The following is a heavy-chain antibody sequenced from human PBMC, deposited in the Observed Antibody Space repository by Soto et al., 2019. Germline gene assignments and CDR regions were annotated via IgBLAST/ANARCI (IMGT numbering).Heavy chain of an antibody. CDR2: IYSGGST. D-gene: IGHD6-13*01. J-gene: IGHJ6*02. CDR3: ARDGAAAGWEDYYGMDV. V-gene: IGHV3-53*01. Sequence: PVGSLRLSCAASGFTVSSNYMSWVRQAPGKGLEWVSVIYSGGSTYYADSVKGRFTISRDNSKNTLYLQMNSLRAEDTAVYYCARDGAAAGWEDYYGMDVWGQGTTVTVSS. CDR1: GFTVSSNY.